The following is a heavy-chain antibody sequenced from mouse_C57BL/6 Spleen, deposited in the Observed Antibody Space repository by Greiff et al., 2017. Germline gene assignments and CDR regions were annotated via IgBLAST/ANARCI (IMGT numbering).Heavy chain of an antibody. J-gene: IGHJ2*01. CDR2: IYPGDGDT. Sequence: VQLQQSGAELVKPGASVKISCKASGYAFSSYWMNWVKQRPGKGLEWIGQIYPGDGDTNYNGKFKGKATLTADKSSSTAYMQLSSLTSEDSAVYFCAREGIYDGSHFDYWGQGTTLTVSS. V-gene: IGHV1-80*01. CDR3: AREGIYDGSHFDY. D-gene: IGHD2-3*01. CDR1: GYAFSSYW.